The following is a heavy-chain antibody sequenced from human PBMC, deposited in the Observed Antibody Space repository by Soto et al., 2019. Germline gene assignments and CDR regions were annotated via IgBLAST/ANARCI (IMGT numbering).Heavy chain of an antibody. D-gene: IGHD3-22*01. V-gene: IGHV1-3*01. Sequence: ASVKVSCKASGYTFTSYAMHWVRQAPGQRLEWMGWINAGNGNTKYSQKFQGRVTITRDTSASTAYMELSSLRSEDTAVYYCARGPLTTIVVVGYAFDIWGQGTMVT. CDR2: INAGNGNT. J-gene: IGHJ3*02. CDR3: ARGPLTTIVVVGYAFDI. CDR1: GYTFTSYA.